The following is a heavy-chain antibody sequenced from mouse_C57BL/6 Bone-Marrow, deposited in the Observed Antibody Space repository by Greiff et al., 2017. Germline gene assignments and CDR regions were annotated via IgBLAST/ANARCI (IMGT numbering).Heavy chain of an antibody. CDR1: GFTFSDYG. J-gene: IGHJ4*01. V-gene: IGHV5-15*04. CDR3: ARRAGTNYAMDY. D-gene: IGHD4-1*01. CDR2: ISNLAYSI. Sequence: EVKLVESGGGLVQPGGSLKLSCAASGFTFSDYGMAWVRQAPRKGPEWVAFISNLAYSIYYADTVTGRLTISRENAKNTLYLEMSSLRSEDTAMYYCARRAGTNYAMDYWGQGTSVTVSS.